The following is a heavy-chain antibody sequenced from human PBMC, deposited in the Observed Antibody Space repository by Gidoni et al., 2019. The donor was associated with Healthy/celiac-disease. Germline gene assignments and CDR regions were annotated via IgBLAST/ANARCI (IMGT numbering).Heavy chain of an antibody. D-gene: IGHD2-15*01. Sequence: EVQLVESGGGLVQPGRSLRLSCAASGFTFDDYAMHWGRQAPGKGLEWVSGISWNSGSIGYADSVKGRFTISRDNAKNSLYLQMNSLRAEDTALYYCAKDLGTTLDYWGQGTLVTVSS. CDR3: AKDLGTTLDY. V-gene: IGHV3-9*01. J-gene: IGHJ4*02. CDR1: GFTFDDYA. CDR2: ISWNSGSI.